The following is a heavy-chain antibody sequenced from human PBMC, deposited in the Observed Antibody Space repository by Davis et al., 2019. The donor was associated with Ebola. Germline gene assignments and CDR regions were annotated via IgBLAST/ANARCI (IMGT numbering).Heavy chain of an antibody. CDR2: IRSKAYGGTT. D-gene: IGHD2-2*01. Sequence: GESLKISCTASGFTYGDYAMSWVRQAPGKGLEWVGFIRSKAYGGTTEYAASVKGRFTISRDDSKSIAYLQMNSLKTEETAVYYCTRWKYQLLSSSFDYWGQGTLVTVSS. J-gene: IGHJ4*02. CDR1: GFTYGDYA. V-gene: IGHV3-49*04. CDR3: TRWKYQLLSSSFDY.